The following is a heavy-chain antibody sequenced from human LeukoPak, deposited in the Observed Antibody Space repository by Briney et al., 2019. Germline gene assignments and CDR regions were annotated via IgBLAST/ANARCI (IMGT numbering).Heavy chain of an antibody. CDR2: IYHSGST. D-gene: IGHD4-17*01. CDR3: ASYGDYGIFDY. J-gene: IGHJ4*02. V-gene: IGHV4-38-2*02. Sequence: SETLSLTCTVSGYSISSGYYWGWIRQPPGKGLEWIGSIYHSGSTYYNPSLKSRVTISVDTSKNQFSLKLSSGTAADTAVYYCASYGDYGIFDYWGQGTLVTVPS. CDR1: GYSISSGYY.